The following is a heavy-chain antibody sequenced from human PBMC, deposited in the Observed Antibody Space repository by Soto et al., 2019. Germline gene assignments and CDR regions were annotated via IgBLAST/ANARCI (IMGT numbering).Heavy chain of an antibody. J-gene: IGHJ4*02. Sequence: QVQLVQSGAEVKKPGSSVKVSCKASGGTFSSYAISWVRQAPGQGLEWMGGIIPIFGTANYAQKFQGRVTITADKSTSTAYMELSSLRSEDTAVYYCARSHYDSSGYYYVVLFDYWGQGTLVTVSS. CDR3: ARSHYDSSGYYYVVLFDY. CDR2: IIPIFGTA. D-gene: IGHD3-22*01. V-gene: IGHV1-69*06. CDR1: GGTFSSYA.